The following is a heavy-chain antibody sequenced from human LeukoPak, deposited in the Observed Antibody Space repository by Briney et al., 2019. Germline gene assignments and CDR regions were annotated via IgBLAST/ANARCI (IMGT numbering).Heavy chain of an antibody. V-gene: IGHV1-2*02. J-gene: IGHJ4*02. CDR3: ARGGTNWGYYFDY. CDR1: GYTFTGYY. Sequence: GASVKVSCKASGYTFTGYYMHWVRQAPGQGLEWMGWINPNSGGTKYAQKLQGRVTTTRDTSISTAYMELSRLRSDDTAVYYCARGGTNWGYYFDYWGQGTLVTVSS. D-gene: IGHD7-27*01. CDR2: INPNSGGT.